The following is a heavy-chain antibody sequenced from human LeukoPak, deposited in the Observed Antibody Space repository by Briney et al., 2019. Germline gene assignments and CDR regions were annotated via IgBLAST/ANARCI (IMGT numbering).Heavy chain of an antibody. J-gene: IGHJ3*02. V-gene: IGHV1-69*05. Sequence: SVKVSCKASGGTFSSYAISWVRQAPGQGLEWMGRIIPIFGTANYAQKFQGRVTITTDESTSTAYMELSSLRSEDTAVYYCARESYYDSNDAFDIWGQGTIVTVSS. D-gene: IGHD3-22*01. CDR3: ARESYYDSNDAFDI. CDR1: GGTFSSYA. CDR2: IIPIFGTA.